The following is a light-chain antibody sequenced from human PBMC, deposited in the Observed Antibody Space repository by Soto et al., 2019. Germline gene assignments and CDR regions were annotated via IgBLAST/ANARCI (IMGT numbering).Light chain of an antibody. J-gene: IGKJ1*01. Sequence: EIVLTQSPATLSLSPGERATLSCRASQSVSSNLAWYQQKPGQAPRPLIYGASTRATGIPARFSGTGSGTDFTLTVSSLQPDDFATYYCQQYNSWTFGQGTKVDIK. CDR1: QSVSSN. CDR2: GAS. V-gene: IGKV3-15*01. CDR3: QQYNSWT.